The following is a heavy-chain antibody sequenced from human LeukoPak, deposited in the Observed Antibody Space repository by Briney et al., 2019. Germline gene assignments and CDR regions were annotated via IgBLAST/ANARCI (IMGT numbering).Heavy chain of an antibody. CDR2: INPNSGGA. Sequence: ASVKVSCKASGYTFTGYYMHWVRQAPGQGLEWMGRINPNSGGANYAQKFQGRVTMIRDTSISTAYMELSRLGSDDTAVYYCARPMVRGDDAFDIWGQGTMVTVSS. J-gene: IGHJ3*02. CDR1: GYTFTGYY. D-gene: IGHD3-10*01. CDR3: ARPMVRGDDAFDI. V-gene: IGHV1-2*06.